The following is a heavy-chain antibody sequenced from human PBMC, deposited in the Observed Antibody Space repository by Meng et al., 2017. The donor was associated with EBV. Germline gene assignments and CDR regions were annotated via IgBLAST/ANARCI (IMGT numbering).Heavy chain of an antibody. CDR2: FSDYNDNK. V-gene: IGHV1-18*01. CDR3: ARGLDCFDY. D-gene: IGHD2-21*01. J-gene: IGHJ4*02. CDR1: GCTCSSDG. Sequence: DELVHSLVEVKKPSALVKVFSKASGCTCSSDGSSCVRQPAEQVQEWVGWFSDYNDNKNYAQKRKGRVTKTTDTSTSTANMELRSLGADDTAVYDCARGLDCFDYWGQGTLVTVSS.